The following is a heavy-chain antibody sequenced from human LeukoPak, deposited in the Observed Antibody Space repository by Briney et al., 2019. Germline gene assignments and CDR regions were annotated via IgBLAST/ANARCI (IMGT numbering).Heavy chain of an antibody. CDR3: ARVGVTAATADY. CDR1: GYTFTSYY. D-gene: IGHD6-25*01. J-gene: IGHJ4*02. Sequence: ASVKVSCKASGYTFTSYYMHWVRQAPGQGPEWMGIINPRGGSTDYSQKFQDRVTMSSDTSTSTVYMELSSLRSEDTAVYFCARVGVTAATADYWGQGTLVTVPS. CDR2: INPRGGST. V-gene: IGHV1-46*01.